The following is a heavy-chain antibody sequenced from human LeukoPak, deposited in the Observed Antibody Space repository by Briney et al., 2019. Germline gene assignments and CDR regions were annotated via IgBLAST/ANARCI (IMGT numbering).Heavy chain of an antibody. J-gene: IGHJ5*02. CDR3: ARVWVRSGGSCYDP. D-gene: IGHD2-15*01. Sequence: SETLSLTCTVSGGSISSGSYYWSWIRQPAGKGLEWIGRIYTSGSTNYNPSLKSRVTISVDTSKNQFSLKLGSVTAADTAVYYCARVWVRSGGSCYDPWGQGTLVTVSS. V-gene: IGHV4-61*02. CDR1: GGSISSGSYY. CDR2: IYTSGST.